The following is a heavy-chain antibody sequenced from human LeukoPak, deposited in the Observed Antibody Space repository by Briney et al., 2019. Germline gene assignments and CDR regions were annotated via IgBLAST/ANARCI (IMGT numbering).Heavy chain of an antibody. CDR2: IYSGGST. CDR1: GFTVTSNY. CDR3: ARDLKVPAAISARVGYYYYYMDV. V-gene: IGHV3-66*02. J-gene: IGHJ6*03. D-gene: IGHD2-2*02. Sequence: GGSLRLSCAASGFTVTSNYMSWVRQAPGKGLEWVSLIYSGGSTYYADSVKGRFTISRDTSKNTLYLQMNSLRAEDTAVYYCARDLKVPAAISARVGYYYYYMDVWGKGTTVTVSS.